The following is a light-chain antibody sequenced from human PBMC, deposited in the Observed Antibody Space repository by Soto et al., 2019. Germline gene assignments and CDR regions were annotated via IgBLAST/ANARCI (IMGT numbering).Light chain of an antibody. CDR2: DAS. CDR3: QEYKTYA. CDR1: QSISDW. Sequence: DIQLTQSPSTLAASVGDRVTITCRASQSISDWLAWYQQKPGKAPELLISDASTLTPGVPSRFSGRGSGTEFTLIISSLQPDDVATYFCQEYKTYAFGPGTRVEIK. V-gene: IGKV1-5*01. J-gene: IGKJ2*01.